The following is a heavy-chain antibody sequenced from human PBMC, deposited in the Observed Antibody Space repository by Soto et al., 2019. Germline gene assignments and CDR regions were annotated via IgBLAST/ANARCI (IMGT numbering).Heavy chain of an antibody. Sequence: GASVKVSCKASGGTFSSYAISWVRQAPGQGLEWMGGIVPIFGTANYAQKFQGRVTITADESTSTAYMELSSLRSEDTAVYYCARVWYSSSWSKGHCDPWGQGTLVTVSS. J-gene: IGHJ5*02. CDR1: GGTFSSYA. CDR3: ARVWYSSSWSKGHCDP. D-gene: IGHD6-13*01. CDR2: IVPIFGTA. V-gene: IGHV1-69*13.